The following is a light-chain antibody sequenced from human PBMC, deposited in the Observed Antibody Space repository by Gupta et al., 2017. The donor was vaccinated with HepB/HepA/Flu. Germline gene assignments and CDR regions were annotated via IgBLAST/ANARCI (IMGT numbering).Light chain of an antibody. CDR3: QHDTTSSPT. Sequence: DIQMTQSPSTLSASVGDRVTITCRASQNINVWLAWYQQKPGEAPKLLIYKASRVESGIPSRFSGSGSGTEFTLTIRRLQPEDFANYCGQHDTTSSPTFGQGTKVEIK. CDR1: QNINVW. J-gene: IGKJ1*01. CDR2: KAS. V-gene: IGKV1-5*03.